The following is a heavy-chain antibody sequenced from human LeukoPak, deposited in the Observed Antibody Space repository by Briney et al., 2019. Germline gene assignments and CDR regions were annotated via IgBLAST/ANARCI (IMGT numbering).Heavy chain of an antibody. CDR2: ITTSDGNT. CDR3: AKDGGLWVSAHWGDS. Sequence: GGSLRLSCAASGFTFSSYTMSWVRQAPGKGLEWVSTITTSDGNTYYADSVKGRFTVSRDNSKNTLFLQMNSLRAQDTAVYYCAKDGGLWVSAHWGDSWGRGTLVTVSS. D-gene: IGHD7-27*01. CDR1: GFTFSSYT. V-gene: IGHV3-23*01. J-gene: IGHJ4*02.